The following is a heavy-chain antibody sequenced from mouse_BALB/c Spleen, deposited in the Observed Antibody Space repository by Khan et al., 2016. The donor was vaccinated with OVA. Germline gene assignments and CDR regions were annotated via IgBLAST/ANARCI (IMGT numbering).Heavy chain of an antibody. CDR3: ARVYGGDFDY. V-gene: IGHV3-2*02. CDR1: GYSITTDYA. CDR2: ISYSGNT. D-gene: IGHD1-1*01. Sequence: EVQLQESGPGLVKPSQSLSLTCTVTGYSITTDYAWNWIRQFPGNKLEWMVYISYSGNTKYNPSLKSRISITRDSSKNQFFLLLKSVTTEDTTRFYCARVYGGDFDYWGQGTTLTVSS. J-gene: IGHJ2*01.